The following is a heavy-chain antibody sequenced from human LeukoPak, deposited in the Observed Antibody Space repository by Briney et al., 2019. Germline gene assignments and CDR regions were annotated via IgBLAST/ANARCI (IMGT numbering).Heavy chain of an antibody. CDR1: GGSISSSSYY. CDR3: ARGPYSGSYVVY. V-gene: IGHV4-39*07. D-gene: IGHD1-26*01. CDR2: IYYSGST. J-gene: IGHJ4*02. Sequence: PSETLSLSCTVSGGSISSSSYYWGWIRQPPGKGLEWIGSIYYSGSTYYNPSLKSRVTISVDTSKNQFSLKLSSVTAADTAVYYCARGPYSGSYVVYWGQGTLVTVSS.